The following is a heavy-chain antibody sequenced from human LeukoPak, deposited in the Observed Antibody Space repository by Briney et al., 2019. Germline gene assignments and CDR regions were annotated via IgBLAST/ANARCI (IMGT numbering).Heavy chain of an antibody. CDR3: ASDILTPPSDY. J-gene: IGHJ4*02. CDR1: GFTFSSYS. CDR2: ISSSSSYI. V-gene: IGHV3-21*01. Sequence: GGSPRLSCAASGFTFSSYSMNWVRQAPGKGLEWVSSISSSSSYIYYADSVKGRFTISRDNAKNSLYLQMNSLRAEDTAVYYCASDILTPPSDYWGQGTLVTVSS. D-gene: IGHD3-9*01.